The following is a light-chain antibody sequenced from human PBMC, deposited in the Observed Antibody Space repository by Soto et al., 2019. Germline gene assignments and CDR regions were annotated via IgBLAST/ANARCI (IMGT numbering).Light chain of an antibody. V-gene: IGKV3-15*01. CDR1: QSVRSY. CDR2: GVS. Sequence: EIVLTQSPATLSFSPGEKATLSCKASQSVRSYLAWYQHKPGQAPRLLIYGVSTRDTGVPDRFSGSASGTEFTLTISSLQSEDFAVYYCQQYNNWPRTFGQGTRLEIK. J-gene: IGKJ5*01. CDR3: QQYNNWPRT.